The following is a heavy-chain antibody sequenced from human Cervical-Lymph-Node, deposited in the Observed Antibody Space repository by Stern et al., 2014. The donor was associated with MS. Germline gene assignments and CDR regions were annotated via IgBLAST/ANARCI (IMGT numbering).Heavy chain of an antibody. J-gene: IGHJ4*02. CDR2: ISPGGSTT. CDR3: ARGFRDY. D-gene: IGHD2-21*01. Sequence: VQLVQSGGGLVQPGGSPRLSCAASGFTFSSYWMHWVRQVPGKGLVWVSRISPGGSTTHYADSVKGRFTTSRDNAKNTLYLQMNSLRAEDTAVYYCARGFRDYWGQGTLVTVSS. CDR1: GFTFSSYW. V-gene: IGHV3-74*02.